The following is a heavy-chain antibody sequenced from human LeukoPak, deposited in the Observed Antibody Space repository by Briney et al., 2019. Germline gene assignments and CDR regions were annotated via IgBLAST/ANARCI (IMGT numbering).Heavy chain of an antibody. CDR1: GFTFSNYW. J-gene: IGHJ2*01. CDR3: ARDGYYYDSSGYYHWFFDL. Sequence: GGSLRLSCAASGFTFSNYWMHWVRQAPGKGLVWVSRINTDGGSTSYADSVKGRFTISRDNAKNTLYLQMDSLRAEDTAPYYCARDGYYYDSSGYYHWFFDLWGRGALVTVSS. D-gene: IGHD3-22*01. V-gene: IGHV3-74*01. CDR2: INTDGGST.